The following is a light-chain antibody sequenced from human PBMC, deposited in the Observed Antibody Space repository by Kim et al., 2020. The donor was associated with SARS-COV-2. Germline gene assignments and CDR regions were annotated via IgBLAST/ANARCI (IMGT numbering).Light chain of an antibody. V-gene: IGLV3-1*01. CDR3: QAWDSNIGV. CDR2: QDT. CDR1: KLGDKY. J-gene: IGLJ3*02. Sequence: SYELTHPPSVSVSPGQTASITCSGDKLGDKYTCWYQKKPGQSPVLVMFQDTKRPSGIPERFSGSSSGNTATLTITGTQAVDEADYYCQAWDSNIGVFGGG.